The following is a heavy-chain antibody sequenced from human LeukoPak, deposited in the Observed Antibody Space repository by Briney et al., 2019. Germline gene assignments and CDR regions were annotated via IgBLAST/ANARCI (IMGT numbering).Heavy chain of an antibody. CDR3: ARGGRTTSCCDDSFPM. CDR2: INPKTGGT. J-gene: IGHJ3*02. V-gene: IGHV1-2*02. Sequence: ASPKVSCKASGYTFTAYYVHWVRQAPGQGLEWMGWINPKTGGTKYANNFQGRVTMTRDTSISTAYMELNRLKSDDTAVYYCARGGRTTSCCDDSFPMWGQGTMVTVSS. CDR1: GYTFTAYY. D-gene: IGHD2-2*01.